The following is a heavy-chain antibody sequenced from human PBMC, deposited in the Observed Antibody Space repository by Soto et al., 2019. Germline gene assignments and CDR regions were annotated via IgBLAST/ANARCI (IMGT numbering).Heavy chain of an antibody. D-gene: IGHD2-8*01. J-gene: IGHJ3*02. CDR3: ATEGGTRRKTNAFDI. V-gene: IGHV1-8*01. Sequence: ASVRGYCKASGYTFTSYDINWVRQDTGQGLEWMGWMNPNSGNTGYAQKFQGRVTMTRNTSISTAYMELSSLRSEDTAVYYCATEGGTRRKTNAFDIWGQGTMVTVSS. CDR2: MNPNSGNT. CDR1: GYTFTSYD.